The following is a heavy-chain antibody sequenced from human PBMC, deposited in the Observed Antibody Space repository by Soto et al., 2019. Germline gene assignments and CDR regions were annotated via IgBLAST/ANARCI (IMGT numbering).Heavy chain of an antibody. D-gene: IGHD1-1*01. CDR3: AHKRRQRHGDDFES. Sequence: QITLKESGPTLVKPTQTLTLTCTFSVFSLSNDGVAVDWVRQPPGKALEGLALIYWDDDKRYSSSLEIRLSVTKGTSKHQGILTMATMDAVDTATYFCAHKRRQRHGDDFESWGQGTLVTGSS. V-gene: IGHV2-5*02. J-gene: IGHJ4*02. CDR1: VFSLSNDGVA. CDR2: IYWDDDK.